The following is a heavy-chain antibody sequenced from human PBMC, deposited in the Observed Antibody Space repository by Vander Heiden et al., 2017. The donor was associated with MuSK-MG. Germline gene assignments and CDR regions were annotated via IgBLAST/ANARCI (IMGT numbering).Heavy chain of an antibody. CDR1: GYSFTSYW. CDR3: ANTAHYYDSSPYYIH. J-gene: IGHJ4*02. D-gene: IGHD3-22*01. CDR2: IYPGDSDT. V-gene: IGHV5-51*03. Sequence: EVQLVQSGAEVKQSGESLKISCKGSGYSFTSYWIGWVRQMPGKGLEWMATIYPGDSDTRYSPSVQGQVTISADKSISTAYMQWSTLKASDTAMYYCANTAHYYDSSPYYIHWGQGTMVTVYS.